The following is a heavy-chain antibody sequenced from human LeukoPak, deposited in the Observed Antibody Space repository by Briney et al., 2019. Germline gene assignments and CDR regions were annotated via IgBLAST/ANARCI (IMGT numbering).Heavy chain of an antibody. J-gene: IGHJ6*03. Sequence: GASVKVSCKASGYTFTGYYMHWVRQAPGQGLEWMGWINPNSGGTNYAQKFQGRVTMTRDTSISTAYMELSRLRSDDTAVYYCTTGMSYGSGSYLETRENYYYYYMDVWGKGTTVTISS. V-gene: IGHV1-2*02. CDR3: TTGMSYGSGSYLETRENYYYYYMDV. CDR2: INPNSGGT. CDR1: GYTFTGYY. D-gene: IGHD3-10*01.